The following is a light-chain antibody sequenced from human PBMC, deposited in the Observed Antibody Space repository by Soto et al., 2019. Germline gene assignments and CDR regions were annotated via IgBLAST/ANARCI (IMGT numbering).Light chain of an antibody. CDR2: GAS. J-gene: IGKJ4*01. V-gene: IGKV3-15*01. CDR1: QSVSNN. CDR3: QQYTVWPFT. Sequence: EVVRTKYTAKLSVSPGGSATLSCRASQSVSNNLTWYQQKPGQPPRLLIYGASTRATGVPGRFSGSGSGTEFTLTISSLQSEDFAVYYCQQYTVWPFTFGGGAKVDIK.